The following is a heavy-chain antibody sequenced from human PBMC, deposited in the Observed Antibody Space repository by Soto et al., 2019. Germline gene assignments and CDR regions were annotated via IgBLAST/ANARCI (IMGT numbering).Heavy chain of an antibody. CDR2: IIPIFGTA. D-gene: IGHD2-15*01. CDR1: GGTFSSYA. Sequence: QVQLVQSGAEVKKPGSSVKVSCKASGGTFSSYAISWVRQALGQGLEWMGGIIPIFGTANYAQKFQGRVTITADESTSTAYMELSSLRSEDTAVYYCARMGRYSGGSYDFDYWGQGTLVTVSS. J-gene: IGHJ4*02. CDR3: ARMGRYSGGSYDFDY. V-gene: IGHV1-69*01.